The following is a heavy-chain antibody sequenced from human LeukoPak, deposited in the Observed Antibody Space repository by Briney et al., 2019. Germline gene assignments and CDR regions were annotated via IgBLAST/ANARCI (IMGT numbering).Heavy chain of an antibody. V-gene: IGHV1-2*02. CDR3: ARLKDYFDY. D-gene: IGHD3-10*01. J-gene: IGHJ4*02. Sequence: ASVKVSCKASGYTFTDYYMHWVRQAPGQGLEWMGWINPNSGGTNYAQKFQGRVTMTRDTSISTAYMELSWLRSDDTAVYYCARLKDYFDYWGQGTPVTVSS. CDR2: INPNSGGT. CDR1: GYTFTDYY.